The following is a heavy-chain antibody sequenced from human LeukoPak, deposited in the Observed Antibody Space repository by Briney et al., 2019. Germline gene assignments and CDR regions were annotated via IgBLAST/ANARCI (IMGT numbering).Heavy chain of an antibody. CDR1: GYTFTGYY. Sequence: ASVKVSCKASGYTFTGYYMHWVRQAPGQGLEWMGWINPNSGGTNYAQKFQGRVTMTRDTSISTAYMELSRLRSDDTAVYYCARYKDEVGATTDYFDYWGQGTLVTVSS. CDR2: INPNSGGT. CDR3: ARYKDEVGATTDYFDY. J-gene: IGHJ4*02. V-gene: IGHV1-2*02. D-gene: IGHD1-26*01.